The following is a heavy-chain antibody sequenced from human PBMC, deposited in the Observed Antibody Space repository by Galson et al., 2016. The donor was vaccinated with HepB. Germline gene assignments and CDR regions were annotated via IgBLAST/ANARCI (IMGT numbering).Heavy chain of an antibody. CDR3: AAGAGFDY. CDR1: GFTFSSYF. Sequence: SLRLSCAASGFTFSSYFMTWVRQAPGKGLQWVANIEKDGSEKNYVDSVKGRFTISRDNAKNSLYLQMNTLRAEDTAVYYCAAGAGFDYWGQGTLVTVSS. V-gene: IGHV3-7*03. CDR2: IEKDGSEK. J-gene: IGHJ4*02.